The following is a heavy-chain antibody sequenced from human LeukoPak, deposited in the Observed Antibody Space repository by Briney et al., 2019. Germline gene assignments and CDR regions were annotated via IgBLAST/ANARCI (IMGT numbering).Heavy chain of an antibody. CDR3: ATFLDSRGPFDY. D-gene: IGHD3-22*01. CDR2: FDPEDGET. J-gene: IGHJ4*02. CDR1: GYTLTELS. Sequence: ASVNVSCKVSGYTLTELSMHWVRQAPGKGLEWMGGFDPEDGETIYAQKFQGRVTMTEDTSTDTAYMELSSLRSEDTAVYYCATFLDSRGPFDYWGQGTLVTVSS. V-gene: IGHV1-24*01.